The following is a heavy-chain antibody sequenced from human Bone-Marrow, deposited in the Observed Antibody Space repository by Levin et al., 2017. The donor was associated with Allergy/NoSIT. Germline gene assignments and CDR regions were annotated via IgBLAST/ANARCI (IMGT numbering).Heavy chain of an antibody. Sequence: SETLSLTCTVSGDSIGSGDYFWSWIRQSPETGLEWIVYISDLGQTYYTPSLQSRVTISVDTSKNQFSLRLTFGTAADTAIYYCVRDLRAITMYRRNGMDVWGQGTTVTVSS. CDR2: ISDLGQT. D-gene: IGHD3-10*02. V-gene: IGHV4-30-4*01. CDR1: GDSIGSGDYF. CDR3: VRDLRAITMYRRNGMDV. J-gene: IGHJ6*01.